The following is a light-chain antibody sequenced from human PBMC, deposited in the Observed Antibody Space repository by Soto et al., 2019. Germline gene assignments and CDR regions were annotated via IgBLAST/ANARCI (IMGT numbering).Light chain of an antibody. V-gene: IGKV3-20*01. Sequence: EIMMTQSPGTLSVSPGEGATLSCTASQSVNLNLAWYQQKPGQAPRVLIYGASIRATGIPDRFSGSGSETDFTLASSRLEPEVFAVYYCQQYGTSPRTFGQRTKVEIK. CDR3: QQYGTSPRT. J-gene: IGKJ1*01. CDR1: QSVNLN. CDR2: GAS.